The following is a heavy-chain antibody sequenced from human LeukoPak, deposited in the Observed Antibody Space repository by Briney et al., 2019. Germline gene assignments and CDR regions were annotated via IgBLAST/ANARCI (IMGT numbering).Heavy chain of an antibody. CDR3: AREYSLAFDY. J-gene: IGHJ4*02. CDR2: ISGNGVGT. D-gene: IGHD5-18*01. Sequence: QPGGSLRLSCAASGFTFSSFAMRWVRQAPGKGLEWVSSISGNGVGTYYADSVKGRFTISRDNSKNSLNLQMNSLRAEDTAVYYCAREYSLAFDYWGQGTLVTVSS. V-gene: IGHV3-23*01. CDR1: GFTFSSFA.